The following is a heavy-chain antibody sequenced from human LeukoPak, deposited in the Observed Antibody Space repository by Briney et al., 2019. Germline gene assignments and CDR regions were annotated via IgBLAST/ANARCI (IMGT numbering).Heavy chain of an antibody. D-gene: IGHD3/OR15-3a*01. CDR1: GYSFTSFG. CDR2: ISAYNGNT. CDR3: VRDLGVDTSMIFFDF. V-gene: IGHV1-18*01. Sequence: ASVKVSCKASGYSFTSFGIRWVRQAPGQGLEWMGWISAYNGNTRSAQKFQGSVTMTTDTSTSTAYMELRSLRFDDTAVFYCVRDLGVDTSMIFFDFRGQGTLVTVSS. J-gene: IGHJ4*02.